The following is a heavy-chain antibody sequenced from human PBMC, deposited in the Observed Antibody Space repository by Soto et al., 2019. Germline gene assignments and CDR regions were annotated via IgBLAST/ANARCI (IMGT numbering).Heavy chain of an antibody. J-gene: IGHJ4*02. CDR1: GYAFTTYG. D-gene: IGHD1-1*01. Sequence: QVHLVQSGAEVKKPGASVKVSCKGSGYAFTTYGITCVRQAPGQGLEWMGWISAHNGNTNYAQKLQGRVTVTRDTSTSTAYMELRSLRSDDTAVYSFARGRYGDYWGKGALVTVSS. V-gene: IGHV1-18*01. CDR3: ARGRYGDY. CDR2: ISAHNGNT.